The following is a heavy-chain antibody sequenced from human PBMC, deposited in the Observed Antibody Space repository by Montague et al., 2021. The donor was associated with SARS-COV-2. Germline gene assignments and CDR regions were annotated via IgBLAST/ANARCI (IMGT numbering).Heavy chain of an antibody. CDR2: IGTAGDT. CDR3: ARGNVDTAVSLPLYYYYYYMDV. V-gene: IGHV3-13*01. CDR1: GFTFSRYD. Sequence: SLRLSCAASGFTFSRYDMHWVRQATGKGLEWVSVIGTAGDTYSPASVMGRFTISSENAKNSSYLQMNSLRAGDTTVYYCARGNVDTAVSLPLYYYYYYMDVWGKGTTVTVSS. J-gene: IGHJ6*03. D-gene: IGHD5-18*01.